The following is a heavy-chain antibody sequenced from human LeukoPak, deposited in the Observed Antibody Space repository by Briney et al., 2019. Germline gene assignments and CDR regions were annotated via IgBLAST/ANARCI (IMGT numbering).Heavy chain of an antibody. CDR1: GYTFTGYY. V-gene: IGHV1-2*02. Sequence: GASVKVPCKASGYTFTGYYMHWVRQAPGQGLEWMGWINPNSGGTNYAQKFQGRVTMTRDTSISTAYMELSRLRSDDTAVYYCARGTGRLLLPFGYWGQGTLVTVSS. D-gene: IGHD3-22*01. J-gene: IGHJ4*02. CDR2: INPNSGGT. CDR3: ARGTGRLLLPFGY.